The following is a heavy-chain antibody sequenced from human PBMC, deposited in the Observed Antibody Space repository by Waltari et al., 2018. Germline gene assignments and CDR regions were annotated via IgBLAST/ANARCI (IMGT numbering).Heavy chain of an antibody. J-gene: IGHJ4*02. D-gene: IGHD6-19*01. Sequence: EVQLVESGGGLVKPGGSLRLSCAASGFTFSSYSMNWVRQAPGKGLEWVSSISSSSSYIYYADSVKGRFTISRDNAKNSLYLQMNSLRAEDTAVYYCARVVPGIAVAGVALPFDYWGQGTLVTVSS. V-gene: IGHV3-21*01. CDR2: ISSSSSYI. CDR3: ARVVPGIAVAGVALPFDY. CDR1: GFTFSSYS.